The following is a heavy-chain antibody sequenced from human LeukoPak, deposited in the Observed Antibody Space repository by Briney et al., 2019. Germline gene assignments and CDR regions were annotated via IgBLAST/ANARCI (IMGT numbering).Heavy chain of an antibody. V-gene: IGHV3-74*01. CDR3: AKSVLPDAYGGNWFDP. Sequence: GGSLRLSCAASGFTFSSYWMHWVRQAPGKGLVWVSRINSDGSSTSYADSVKGRFTISRDNAKNSLYLQLNSLRAEDTALYYCAKSVLPDAYGGNWFDPWGQGTLVTVSS. CDR2: INSDGSST. D-gene: IGHD2-2*01. J-gene: IGHJ5*02. CDR1: GFTFSSYW.